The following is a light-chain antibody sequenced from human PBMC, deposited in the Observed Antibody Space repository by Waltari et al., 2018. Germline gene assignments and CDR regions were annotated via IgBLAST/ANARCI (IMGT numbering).Light chain of an antibody. Sequence: QSVLTQPPSASGTPGLRVTISCSVRSSKIGGNTVNWYHHLPAAAPKPLIFSNIHRPSGVPDRFSGSKSGTSASLAISGLQSEDEADYYCAAWDDSLNGVIFGGGTKLTVL. CDR1: SSKIGGNT. V-gene: IGLV1-44*01. CDR3: AAWDDSLNGVI. CDR2: SNI. J-gene: IGLJ2*01.